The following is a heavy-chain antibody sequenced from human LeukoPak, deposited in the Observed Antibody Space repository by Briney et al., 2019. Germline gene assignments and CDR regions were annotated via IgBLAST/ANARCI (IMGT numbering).Heavy chain of an antibody. CDR2: IKQDGSEK. Sequence: PGGSLRLSCAASGFTFSDYYMSWIRQAPGKGLEWVANIKQDGSEKYYVDSVKGRFTISRDNAKNSLYLQMNSLRAEDTAVYYCARGRDDYGDFDYWGQGTLVTVSS. CDR1: GFTFSDYY. J-gene: IGHJ4*02. D-gene: IGHD4-17*01. V-gene: IGHV3-7*01. CDR3: ARGRDDYGDFDY.